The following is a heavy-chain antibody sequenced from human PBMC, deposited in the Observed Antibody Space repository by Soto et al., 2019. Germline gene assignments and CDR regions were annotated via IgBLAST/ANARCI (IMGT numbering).Heavy chain of an antibody. D-gene: IGHD6-19*01. J-gene: IGHJ3*02. CDR1: GYTFTSYG. Sequence: QVQLVQSGAEVKKPGASVKVSCKASGYTFTSYGISWVRQAPGQGLEWMGWISAYNGNTNYAQKLQGRVTMNTDTSTSTAYMELRSLRSDDTAVYYCARDLNERGSGWYGAFDIWGQGTKVTVSS. V-gene: IGHV1-18*01. CDR3: ARDLNERGSGWYGAFDI. CDR2: ISAYNGNT.